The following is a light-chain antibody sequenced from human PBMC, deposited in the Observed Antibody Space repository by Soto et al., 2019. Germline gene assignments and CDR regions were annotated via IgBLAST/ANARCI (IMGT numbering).Light chain of an antibody. CDR3: HHRSNWPET. J-gene: IGKJ3*01. CDR2: DAS. CDR1: QSVSSF. Sequence: EIVLTQSPSTLSFSPGERCTLSCRASQSVSSFLAWYQQKPGQAPRLLIYDASNRATGIPARFSGSGSGTDFTLTISSLEPEDFAVYYCHHRSNWPETFGPGTKVDIK. V-gene: IGKV3-11*01.